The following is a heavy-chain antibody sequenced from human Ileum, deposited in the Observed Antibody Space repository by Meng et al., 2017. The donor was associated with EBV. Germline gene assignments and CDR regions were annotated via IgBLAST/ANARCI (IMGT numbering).Heavy chain of an antibody. CDR2: IYYSGST. CDR1: VGCIRSYH. V-gene: IGHV4-59*08. Sequence: QLQLRESVPGLVTHSESLSRTCTVSVGCIRSYHWSWIRQPPGKGLEWIGYIYYSGSTNYNPSLKSRVTISVDTSKNQFSLNLSSVTAADTAVYYCARGGWSLDYWGQGTLVTVSS. J-gene: IGHJ4*02. D-gene: IGHD2-15*01. CDR3: ARGGWSLDY.